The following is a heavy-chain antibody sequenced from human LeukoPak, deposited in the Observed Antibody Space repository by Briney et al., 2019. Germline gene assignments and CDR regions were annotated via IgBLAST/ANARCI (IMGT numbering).Heavy chain of an antibody. CDR2: IYYSGST. D-gene: IGHD5-12*01. CDR1: GGSISSSSYY. Sequence: SETLSLTCTVSGGSISSSSYYWGWIRQPPGKGLEWIGSIYYSGSTYCNPSLKSRVTISVDTSKNQFSLKLSSVTAADTAVYYCARDLGYSGFDWAPWGQGTLVTVSS. J-gene: IGHJ5*02. CDR3: ARDLGYSGFDWAP. V-gene: IGHV4-39*07.